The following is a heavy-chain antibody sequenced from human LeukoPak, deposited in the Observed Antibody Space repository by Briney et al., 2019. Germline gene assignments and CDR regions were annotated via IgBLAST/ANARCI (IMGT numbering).Heavy chain of an antibody. CDR1: GFTFSSYS. CDR2: ISSSSSYI. Sequence: GGSLRLSCAASGFTFSSYSMNWVRQAPGKGLEWVSSISSSSSYIYYADSVKGRFTISRDNAKNSLYLQMSSLRAEDTAVYYCARDGIAVASDFDYWGQGTLVTVSS. CDR3: ARDGIAVASDFDY. V-gene: IGHV3-21*01. J-gene: IGHJ4*02. D-gene: IGHD6-19*01.